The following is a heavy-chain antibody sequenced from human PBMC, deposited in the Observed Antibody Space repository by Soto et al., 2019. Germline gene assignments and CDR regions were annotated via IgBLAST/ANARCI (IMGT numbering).Heavy chain of an antibody. CDR2: ISAYNGNT. J-gene: IGHJ4*02. V-gene: IGHV1-18*01. CDR1: GYTFASYG. D-gene: IGHD4-17*01. CDR3: XXRDYPLDY. Sequence: QVQLVQSGAEVKKPGASVKVSCKASGYTFASYGITWVRQAPGQGLEWMGWISAYNGNTNYAQKLQGRVTMTTDTXXXXXXXXXXXXXXXDTAXXXXXXRDYPLDYWGQGTLVTVSS.